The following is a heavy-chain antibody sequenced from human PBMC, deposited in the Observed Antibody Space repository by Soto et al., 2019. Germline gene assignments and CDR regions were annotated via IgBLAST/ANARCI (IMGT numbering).Heavy chain of an antibody. Sequence: GASVKVSCDASGYTFFTYDMSWVRQAPGQGLEGMGWISTYSGDTKYAQKFQGRVTMTTDTSTTTAYLELRSLRSDDTAVYYCARHHGPTTSENWFDPWGQVPLVPVSS. D-gene: IGHD5-12*01. CDR2: ISTYSGDT. CDR3: ARHHGPTTSENWFDP. V-gene: IGHV1-18*01. CDR1: GYTFFTYD. J-gene: IGHJ5*02.